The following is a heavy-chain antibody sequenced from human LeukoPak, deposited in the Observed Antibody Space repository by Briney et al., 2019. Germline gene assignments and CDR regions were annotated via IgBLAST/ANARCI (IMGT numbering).Heavy chain of an antibody. Sequence: SETLSPTCTVSGGSISSYYWSWIRQPPGKGLEWIGYIYYSGSTNYNPSLKSRVTISVDTSKNQFSLKLSSVTAADTAVYYCARVIGDFDWLHSYYFDYWGQGTLVTVSS. CDR3: ARVIGDFDWLHSYYFDY. J-gene: IGHJ4*02. CDR1: GGSISSYY. CDR2: IYYSGST. V-gene: IGHV4-59*01. D-gene: IGHD3-9*01.